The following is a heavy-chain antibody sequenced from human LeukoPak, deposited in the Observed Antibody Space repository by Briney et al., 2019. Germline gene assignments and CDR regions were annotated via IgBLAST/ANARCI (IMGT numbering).Heavy chain of an antibody. J-gene: IGHJ4*02. Sequence: GGSLRLSCAASGFTFSLYGIHWVRQAPGKGLEWVALIRHDGINKDYADSVKGRFTISRDNSKNTLYLQMNGLRAEDTAIYYCAKTYTSRWYADYWGQGTLVTVSS. CDR1: GFTFSLYG. V-gene: IGHV3-30*02. CDR3: AKTYTSRWYADY. CDR2: IRHDGINK. D-gene: IGHD6-13*01.